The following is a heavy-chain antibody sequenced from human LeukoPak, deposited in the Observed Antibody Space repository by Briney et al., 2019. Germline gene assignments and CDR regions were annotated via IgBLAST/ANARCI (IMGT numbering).Heavy chain of an antibody. Sequence: PGGSLRLSCAASGFTFSSYAMSWVRQAPGKGLEWVSAISGSGGSTYYADSVKGRFTISRDNSKNTLYLQMNSLRAEDTAVYYCAKDQTDYGDYWYYSDYWGQGTLVTVSS. CDR1: GFTFSSYA. J-gene: IGHJ4*02. D-gene: IGHD4-17*01. CDR3: AKDQTDYGDYWYYSDY. V-gene: IGHV3-23*01. CDR2: ISGSGGST.